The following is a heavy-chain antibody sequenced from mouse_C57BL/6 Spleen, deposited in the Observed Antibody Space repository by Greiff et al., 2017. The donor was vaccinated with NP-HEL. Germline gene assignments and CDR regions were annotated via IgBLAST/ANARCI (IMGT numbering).Heavy chain of an antibody. CDR1: GYSFTGYY. CDR3: RHYYGSSYAMDY. D-gene: IGHD1-1*01. J-gene: IGHJ4*01. V-gene: IGHV1-42*01. CDR2: INPSTGGT. Sequence: EVQLQQSGPELVKPGASVKISCKASGYSFTGYYMNWVKQSPEKSLEWIGEINPSTGGTTYNQKFKAKATLTVDKSSSTAYMQLKSLTSEDSAVYYCRHYYGSSYAMDYWGQGTSVTVSS.